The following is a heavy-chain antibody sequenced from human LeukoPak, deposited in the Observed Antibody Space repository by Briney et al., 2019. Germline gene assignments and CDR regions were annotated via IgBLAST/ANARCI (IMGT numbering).Heavy chain of an antibody. J-gene: IGHJ6*02. V-gene: IGHV3-30*02. D-gene: IGHD2-21*01. CDR1: GFTFSSYG. CDR3: AKLPAIGAGYYYYGMDV. Sequence: GGSLRLSCAASGFTFSSYGMHWVRQAPGKGLEWVAFIRYDGSNKYYADFVKGRFTISRDNSKNTLYLQMNSLRAEDTAVYYCAKLPAIGAGYYYYGMDVWGQGTTVTVSS. CDR2: IRYDGSNK.